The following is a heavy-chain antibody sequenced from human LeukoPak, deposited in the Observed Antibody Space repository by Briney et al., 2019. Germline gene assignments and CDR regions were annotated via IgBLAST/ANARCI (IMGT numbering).Heavy chain of an antibody. V-gene: IGHV4-34*01. Sequence: SETLSLTCAVSGGSFSGYFWNWIRQPPGKGLEWIGEINHRGTTNYSPSLKSRVTISVDTSKNQFSLRLRSVTAADTAVYYCARWVVNYFYMDVWGKGTTVTVSS. D-gene: IGHD2-21*01. CDR3: ARWVVNYFYMDV. CDR1: GGSFSGYF. J-gene: IGHJ6*03. CDR2: INHRGTT.